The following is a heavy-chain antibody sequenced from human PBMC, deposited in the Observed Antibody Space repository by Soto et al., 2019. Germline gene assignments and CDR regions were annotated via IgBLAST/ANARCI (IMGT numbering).Heavy chain of an antibody. CDR3: ARDSGGSYDY. J-gene: IGHJ4*02. CDR2: SRNKANSYNP. V-gene: IGHV3-72*01. CDR1: GFSFSDYY. D-gene: IGHD3-16*01. Sequence: EVKLVESGGGLVQPRGSLRLSCAASGFSFSDYYMDWVRQVPGKGLEWVGRSRNKANSYNPEYAPPVKDRFSISRDNSKDSMYLQMNILKTDDTYVYYCARDSGGSYDYWGLGVLVTGSS.